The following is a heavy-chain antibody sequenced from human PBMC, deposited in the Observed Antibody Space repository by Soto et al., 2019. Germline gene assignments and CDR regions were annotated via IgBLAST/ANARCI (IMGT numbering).Heavy chain of an antibody. V-gene: IGHV1-69*12. J-gene: IGHJ6*02. CDR3: ARNNNVLTGSYSYGMDV. D-gene: IGHD3-9*01. CDR2: IIPIFGTA. CDR1: GGTFSSYA. Sequence: QVQLVQSGAEVKKPGSSVKVSCKASGGTFSSYAISWVRQAPGQGLEWMGGIIPIFGTANYAQKFQGRVTIIADESTSTAYMELSSLRSEDTAVFYSARNNNVLTGSYSYGMDVWGQGTTVTVSS.